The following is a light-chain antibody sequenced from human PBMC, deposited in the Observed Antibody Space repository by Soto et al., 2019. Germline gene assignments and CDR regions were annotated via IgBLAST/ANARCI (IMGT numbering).Light chain of an antibody. V-gene: IGLV2-8*01. CDR1: SSDVGNYNY. J-gene: IGLJ2*01. Sequence: QSALTQPPSASGSPGQSVTISCTGTSSDVGNYNYVSWYQQYPGKAPKLMIYEVNKRPSGVPDRFSGSKSGNTAPLTVSGXXXXXEADYYCTSYAAGKNVVFGGGTKLTVL. CDR3: TSYAAGKNVV. CDR2: EVN.